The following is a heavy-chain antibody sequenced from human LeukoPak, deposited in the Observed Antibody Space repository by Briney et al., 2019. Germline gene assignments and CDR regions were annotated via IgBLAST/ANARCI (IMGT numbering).Heavy chain of an antibody. CDR2: VSGSGGNT. CDR3: AKGVVASSYADY. V-gene: IGHV3-23*01. D-gene: IGHD5-12*01. CDR1: GFTFSSYA. J-gene: IGHJ4*02. Sequence: GGSLRLSCAASGFTFSSYAMSWVRQAPGKGLEWVSAVSGSGGNTFYADSVKGRFTISRDNSKNTLYLQMNSLRAEDTALYYCAKGVVASSYADYWGQGTLVTVSS.